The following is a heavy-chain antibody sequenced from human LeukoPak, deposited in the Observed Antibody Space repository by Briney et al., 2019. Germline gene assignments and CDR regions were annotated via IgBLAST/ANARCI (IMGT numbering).Heavy chain of an antibody. V-gene: IGHV4-4*07. CDR2: IYTSGST. D-gene: IGHD3-10*01. CDR3: ARGAISHYYGSGRNWFDP. J-gene: IGHJ5*02. CDR1: GGSISSYY. Sequence: PSETLSLTCTVSGGSISSYYWSWIRQPAGKGLEWIGRIYTSGSTNYNPSLKSRVTMSVDTSKNQFSLKLSSVTAADTAVYYCARGAISHYYGSGRNWFDPWGQGTLVTVSS.